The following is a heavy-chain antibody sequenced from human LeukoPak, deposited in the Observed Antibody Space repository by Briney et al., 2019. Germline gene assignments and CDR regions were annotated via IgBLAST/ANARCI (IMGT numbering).Heavy chain of an antibody. CDR3: ARVLAAAGSLWVYMDV. V-gene: IGHV3-48*04. CDR1: GFTYSSYS. CDR2: ISSSSSTI. Sequence: PGGSLRLSRAASGFTYSSYSMNWVRQAPGKGLEWVSYISSSSSTIYYADSVKGRFTISRDNAKNSLYLQMNSLRAEDTAVYYCARVLAAAGSLWVYMDVWGKGTTVTVSS. J-gene: IGHJ6*03. D-gene: IGHD6-13*01.